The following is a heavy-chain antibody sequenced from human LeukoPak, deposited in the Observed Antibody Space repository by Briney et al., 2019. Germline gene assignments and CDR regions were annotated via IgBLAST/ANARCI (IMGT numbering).Heavy chain of an antibody. V-gene: IGHV1-8*01. CDR3: ARSGSSWYSWFDP. CDR1: GYTFTSYD. D-gene: IGHD6-13*01. J-gene: IGHJ5*02. Sequence: ASVKVSRKASGYTFTSYDINWVRQATGQGLEWMGWMNPNSGNTGYAQKFQGRVTMTRNTSISTAYMELSSLRSEDTAVYYCARSGSSWYSWFDPWGQGTLVTVSS. CDR2: MNPNSGNT.